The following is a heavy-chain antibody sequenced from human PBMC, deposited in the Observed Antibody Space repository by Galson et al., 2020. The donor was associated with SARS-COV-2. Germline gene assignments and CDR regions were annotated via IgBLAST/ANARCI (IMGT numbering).Heavy chain of an antibody. CDR1: GFTVSSNY. CDR2: IYSGGST. Sequence: GESLKISCAASGFTVSSNYMSWVRQAPGKGLEWVSVIYSGGSTYYADSVKGRFTISRDNSKNTLYLQMNSLRAEDTAVYYCARGLAAADTGYYYGMDVWGQGTTVTVSS. CDR3: ARGLAAADTGYYYGMDV. D-gene: IGHD6-13*01. V-gene: IGHV3-53*01. J-gene: IGHJ6*02.